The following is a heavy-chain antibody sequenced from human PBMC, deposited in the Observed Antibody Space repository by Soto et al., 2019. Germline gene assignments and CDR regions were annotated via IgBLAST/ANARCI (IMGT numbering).Heavy chain of an antibody. CDR3: ARDRGYGEFDY. CDR2: IYYSGST. D-gene: IGHD4-17*01. Sequence: QVQLQESGPGLVKPSETLSLTCTVSGGSISSYYWSWIRQPPGKGLEWIGYIYYSGSTNYNPSLKSLVTISVDTSKNQFSLKLSSVTAADTAVYYCARDRGYGEFDYWGQGTLVTVSS. V-gene: IGHV4-59*01. CDR1: GGSISSYY. J-gene: IGHJ4*02.